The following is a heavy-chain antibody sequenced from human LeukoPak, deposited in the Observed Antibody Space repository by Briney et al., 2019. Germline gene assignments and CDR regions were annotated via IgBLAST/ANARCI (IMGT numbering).Heavy chain of an antibody. V-gene: IGHV3-7*01. D-gene: IGHD6-13*01. Sequence: GGSLRLSCAASGFTFSKSWMTWVRQTPGKGLEWVANIKEDGSAKYYADSVKGRFAISRDNAKNSLFLQMNSLRAEDTAVYYCTNCGNSWGFDYWGQGTPVTVSS. CDR1: GFTFSKSW. CDR2: IKEDGSAK. CDR3: TNCGNSWGFDY. J-gene: IGHJ4*02.